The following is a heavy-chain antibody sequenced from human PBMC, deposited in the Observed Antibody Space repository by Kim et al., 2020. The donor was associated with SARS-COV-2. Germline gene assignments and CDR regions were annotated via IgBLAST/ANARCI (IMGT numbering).Heavy chain of an antibody. CDR1: GFTVSSNY. V-gene: IGHV3-53*04. Sequence: GGSLRLSCAASGFTVSSNYMSWVRQAPGKGLEWVSVIYSGGSTYYADSVKGRFTISRHNSKNTLYLQMNSLRAEDTAVYYCARSTRSHRVGYGPYFDYWGQGTLVTVSS. J-gene: IGHJ4*02. CDR3: ARSTRSHRVGYGPYFDY. D-gene: IGHD3-10*01. CDR2: IYSGGST.